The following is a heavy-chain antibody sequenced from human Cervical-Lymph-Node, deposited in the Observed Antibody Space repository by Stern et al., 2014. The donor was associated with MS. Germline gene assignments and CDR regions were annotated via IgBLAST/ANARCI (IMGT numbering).Heavy chain of an antibody. V-gene: IGHV1-69*01. CDR2: ITPIFGTA. CDR1: GGTFSTYA. CDR3: AREYNWNDRFYGMDV. Sequence: VHLVESGAEVKKPGSSVKVSCKASGGTFSTYAISWVRQAPGQGLEWMGGITPIFGTANYAQKFQGRVTITADESTSTAYMELSRLRSEDTAVYYCAREYNWNDRFYGMDVWGQGTTVTVSS. D-gene: IGHD1-20*01. J-gene: IGHJ6*02.